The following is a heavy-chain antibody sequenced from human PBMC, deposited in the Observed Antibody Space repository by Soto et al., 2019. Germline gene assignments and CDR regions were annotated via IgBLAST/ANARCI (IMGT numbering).Heavy chain of an antibody. CDR2: IRSKGNNYAT. CDR1: GFPFSVSA. Sequence: GGSLRLSCAASGFPFSVSAMHWVRQASGKGLEWVGRIRSKGNNYATAYSASVKGRFTISRDDSKNTAYLQMNSLKTEDTAVYYCRGYSGSEQFDYWGQGTLVTVSS. V-gene: IGHV3-73*01. J-gene: IGHJ4*02. CDR3: RGYSGSEQFDY. D-gene: IGHD5-12*01.